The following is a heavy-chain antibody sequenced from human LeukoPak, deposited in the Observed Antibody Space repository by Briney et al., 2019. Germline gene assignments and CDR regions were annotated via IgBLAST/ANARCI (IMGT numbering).Heavy chain of an antibody. D-gene: IGHD1-1*01. CDR2: IYYSGST. V-gene: IGHV4-59*01. CDR3: ARDTTRYGMDV. J-gene: IGHJ6*02. CDR1: GGSISSYY. Sequence: SETLSLTCTVSGGSISSYYWSWIRQPPGKGLGWIGYIYYSGSTNYNPSLKSRVTISVDTSKNQFSLKLSSVTAADTAVYYCARDTTRYGMDVWGQGTTVTVSS.